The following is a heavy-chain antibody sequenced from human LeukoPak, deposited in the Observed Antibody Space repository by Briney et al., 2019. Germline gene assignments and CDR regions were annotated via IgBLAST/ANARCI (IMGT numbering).Heavy chain of an antibody. CDR3: AALRSFDWSQGSYYFDY. CDR1: EYTFTSYD. J-gene: IGHJ4*02. Sequence: ASVKVSCKASEYTFTSYDINWVRQATGQGLEWVGWMNPNMGNTGYAQKFQGRVTMTRTPSISTAYRELTRLRSEDPAVYYCAALRSFDWSQGSYYFDYWGQGTLVTVPS. CDR2: MNPNMGNT. D-gene: IGHD3-9*01. V-gene: IGHV1-8*01.